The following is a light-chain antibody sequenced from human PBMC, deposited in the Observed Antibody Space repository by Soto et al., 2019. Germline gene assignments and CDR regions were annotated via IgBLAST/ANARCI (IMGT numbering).Light chain of an antibody. CDR2: EVS. CDR3: CSYAGSSTSHVV. V-gene: IGLV2-23*02. Sequence: QSALTQPASVSGSPGQSITISCTGTSSDVGSYNLVSWYQQHPGKAPNLMIYEVSTRPSGVSNRFSGSKSGNTASLTISGRQAEDEADYYCCSYAGSSTSHVVFGGGTKVTVL. CDR1: SSDVGSYNL. J-gene: IGLJ2*01.